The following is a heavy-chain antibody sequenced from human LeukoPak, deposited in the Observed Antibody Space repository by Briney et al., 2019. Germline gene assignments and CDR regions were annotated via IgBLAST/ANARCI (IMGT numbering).Heavy chain of an antibody. CDR3: AHSRGLLWFGELLRPFDY. V-gene: IGHV2-5*02. J-gene: IGHJ4*02. CDR1: GFSLSSSGVG. CDR2: IYWDDDK. D-gene: IGHD3-10*01. Sequence: SGPTLVNPTQTLTLTCTFSGFSLSSSGVGVGWIRQPPGKALEWLGLIYWDDDKRYSPSLKSRVTITKETSKNQVVLTMTNMGPVDTATYYCAHSRGLLWFGELLRPFDYWGQGTLVTVSS.